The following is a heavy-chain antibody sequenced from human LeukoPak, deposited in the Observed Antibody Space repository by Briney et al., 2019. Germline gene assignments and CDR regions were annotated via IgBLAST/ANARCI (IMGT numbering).Heavy chain of an antibody. CDR1: GGTFSSYA. J-gene: IGHJ6*02. CDR2: ISPIFGTA. CDR3: ARYMRELRDYYHGMDV. Sequence: GDSVKLSCTAYGGTFSSYAISWVRQSPGQGLEWMGGISPIFGTANYAQKFQGRVTITAVESTSQAYVELSSVRSEDTAVYYCARYMRELRDYYHGMDVWGQGTTVAVSS. V-gene: IGHV1-69*13. D-gene: IGHD1-26*01.